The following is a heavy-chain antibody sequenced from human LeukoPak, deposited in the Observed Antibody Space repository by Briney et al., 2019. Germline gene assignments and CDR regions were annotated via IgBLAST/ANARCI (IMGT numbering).Heavy chain of an antibody. V-gene: IGHV3-53*01. CDR3: AKRRYFDYFDY. CDR2: IYSGGST. D-gene: IGHD3-9*01. CDR1: GFTVSSNY. J-gene: IGHJ4*02. Sequence: GGSLRLSCAASGFTVSSNYMSWVRQAPGKGLEWVSVIYSGGSTYYADSVKGRFTISRDNSKNTLYLQMTSLRAEDTAVYYCAKRRYFDYFDYWGQGTLVTVSS.